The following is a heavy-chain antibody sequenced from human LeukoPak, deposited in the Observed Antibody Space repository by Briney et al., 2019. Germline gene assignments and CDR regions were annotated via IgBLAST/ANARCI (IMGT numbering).Heavy chain of an antibody. J-gene: IGHJ4*02. Sequence: PGGSLRLSCVASGFTFSSYGMHWVRQAPGKGLEWAAAISQDLSQKYYADPVKGRFTISRDNSKNTLYLQMNSLRAEDTAVYYCAHYYVVYWGQGTLVTVSS. CDR3: AHYYVVY. D-gene: IGHD3-10*02. V-gene: IGHV3-30*03. CDR2: ISQDLSQK. CDR1: GFTFSSYG.